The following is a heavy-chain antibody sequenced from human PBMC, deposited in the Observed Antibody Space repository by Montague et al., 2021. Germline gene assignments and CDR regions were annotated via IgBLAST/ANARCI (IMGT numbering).Heavy chain of an antibody. CDR3: ARLTFTLGDTPEVSDI. V-gene: IGHV4-39*01. J-gene: IGHJ3*02. Sequence: SETLSLTCSVSGGSISRSPYYWAWIRQPPGKGLEWIATISYNGSPYSDSALKSRVTISVDTSKNQLSLRLTSVTATDTAVYYCARLTFTLGDTPEVSDIWGQGRTVTVSS. CDR2: ISYNGSP. D-gene: IGHD2/OR15-2a*01. CDR1: GGSISRSPYY.